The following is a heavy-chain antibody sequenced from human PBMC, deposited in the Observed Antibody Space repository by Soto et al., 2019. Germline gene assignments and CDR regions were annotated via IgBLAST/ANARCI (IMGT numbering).Heavy chain of an antibody. CDR1: GFTFSSYW. CDR3: ARPRPYCGGDCPDS. V-gene: IGHV3-74*01. D-gene: IGHD2-21*02. Sequence: EVQLVESGGGLVQPGGSLRLSCAASGFTFSSYWMHWVRQAPGNGLVWVSRINSDGSSTSYADSVKGRFTISRDNAKNTLYLQMNSLRAEDTAVYYCARPRPYCGGDCPDSWGQGTLVTVSS. J-gene: IGHJ4*02. CDR2: INSDGSST.